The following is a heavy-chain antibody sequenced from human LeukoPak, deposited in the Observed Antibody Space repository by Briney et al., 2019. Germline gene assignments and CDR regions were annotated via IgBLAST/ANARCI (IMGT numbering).Heavy chain of an antibody. Sequence: AGGSLRLSCVASGFTFSSYGMHWVRQAPGKGREWVAVVWYDGTNTYYADSVKGRFTISRDNSKNTLYLQMNSLRADETAVYYCAKVGWELRDAFDIWGQGTMVTVSS. CDR2: VWYDGTNT. D-gene: IGHD1-26*01. CDR3: AKVGWELRDAFDI. CDR1: GFTFSSYG. J-gene: IGHJ3*02. V-gene: IGHV3-33*06.